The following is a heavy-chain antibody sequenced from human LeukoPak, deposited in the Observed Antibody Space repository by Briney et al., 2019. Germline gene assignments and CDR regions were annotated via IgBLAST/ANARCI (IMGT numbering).Heavy chain of an antibody. J-gene: IGHJ4*02. D-gene: IGHD5-12*01. Sequence: SVKVSCKASGGTFSSYAISWVRQAPGQGLEWMGGIIPIFGTANHAQKFQGRVTITADKSTSTAYMELSSLRSEDTAVYYCAREGSGYDFDYWGQGTLVTVSS. CDR1: GGTFSSYA. CDR3: AREGSGYDFDY. CDR2: IIPIFGTA. V-gene: IGHV1-69*06.